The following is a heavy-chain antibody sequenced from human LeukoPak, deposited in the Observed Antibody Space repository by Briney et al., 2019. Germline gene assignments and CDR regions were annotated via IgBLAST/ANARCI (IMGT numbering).Heavy chain of an antibody. V-gene: IGHV4-59*01. CDR2: IYHTGNT. CDR3: AALLWFGDFRFDY. J-gene: IGHJ4*01. Sequence: SEALSLTCTVSGGSISRYYWSWIRQPAGNGLEWIGYIYHTGNTNYNPSLKSRVTISVDRSKNQFSLRLSSVTAADTAVYYCAALLWFGDFRFDYWGHGTLVTVSS. CDR1: GGSISRYY. D-gene: IGHD3-10*01.